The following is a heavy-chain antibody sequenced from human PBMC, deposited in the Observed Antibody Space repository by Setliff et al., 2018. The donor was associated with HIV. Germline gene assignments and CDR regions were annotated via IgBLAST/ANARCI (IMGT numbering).Heavy chain of an antibody. J-gene: IGHJ5*02. D-gene: IGHD6-13*01. CDR3: ARIGSGWSVGWFDP. V-gene: IGHV4-34*01. Sequence: PSETLSLTCAVYGGSFSRYYWGWIRQSPGKGLEWIGNIYHTGSSYYNPSLNDRATISLDTSKNQFSLKLSSVSAADTAVYYCARIGSGWSVGWFDPWGQGTLVTVSS. CDR1: GGSFSRYY. CDR2: IYHTGSS.